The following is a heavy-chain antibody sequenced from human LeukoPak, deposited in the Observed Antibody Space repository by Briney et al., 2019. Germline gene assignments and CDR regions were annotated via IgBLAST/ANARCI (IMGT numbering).Heavy chain of an antibody. CDR2: INPNSGGT. J-gene: IGHJ3*02. CDR1: GYTFTGYY. Sequence: GASVKVSCKASGYTFTGYYMHWVRQAPGQGLEWMGWINPNSGGTNYAQKFQGRVTMTRNTSISTAYMELSSLRSEDTAVYYCAIAAAAAHDAFDIWGQGTMVTVSS. CDR3: AIAAAAAHDAFDI. V-gene: IGHV1-2*02. D-gene: IGHD6-13*01.